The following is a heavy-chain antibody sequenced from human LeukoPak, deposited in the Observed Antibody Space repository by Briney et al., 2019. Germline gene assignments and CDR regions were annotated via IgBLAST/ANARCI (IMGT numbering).Heavy chain of an antibody. J-gene: IGHJ3*02. Sequence: PGGSLRLSCAASGFTFSSYAMHWVRQAPGKGLEWVAVISYDRSNKYYADSVKGRFTISRDNSKNTLYLQMNSLRAEDTAVYYCARTTVAPDAFDIWGQGTMVTVSS. CDR1: GFTFSSYA. CDR2: ISYDRSNK. V-gene: IGHV3-30-3*01. CDR3: ARTTVAPDAFDI. D-gene: IGHD4-23*01.